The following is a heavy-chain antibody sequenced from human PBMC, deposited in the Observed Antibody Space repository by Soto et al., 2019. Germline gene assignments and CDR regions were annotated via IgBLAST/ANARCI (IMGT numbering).Heavy chain of an antibody. J-gene: IGHJ4*02. CDR3: ARDHPLSGGSCYDY. CDR2: ISAYNGNT. V-gene: IGHV1-18*01. D-gene: IGHD2-15*01. CDR1: GYTFTSYG. Sequence: ASVKVSCKASGYTFTSYGISWVRQAPGQGLEWMGWISAYNGNTNYAQKLQGRVTMTTDTSTSTAYMELRSLISDDTAVYYCARDHPLSGGSCYDYWGQGTLVTVSS.